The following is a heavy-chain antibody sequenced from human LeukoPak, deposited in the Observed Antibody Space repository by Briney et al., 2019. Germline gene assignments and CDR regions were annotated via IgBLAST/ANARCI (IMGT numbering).Heavy chain of an antibody. CDR1: GFTFSSYA. CDR3: ARDLSLLWFGELELGPLDY. CDR2: ISGSGGST. D-gene: IGHD3-10*01. Sequence: GGSLRLSCAASGFTFSSYAMSWVRQAPGKGLEWVSAISGSGGSTYYADSVKGRFTISRDNSKNTLYLQMNSLRAEDTAVYYCARDLSLLWFGELELGPLDYWGQGTLVTVSS. J-gene: IGHJ4*02. V-gene: IGHV3-23*01.